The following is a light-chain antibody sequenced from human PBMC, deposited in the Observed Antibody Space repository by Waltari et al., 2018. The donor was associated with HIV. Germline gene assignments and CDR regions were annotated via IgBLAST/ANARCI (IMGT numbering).Light chain of an antibody. CDR2: GAS. CDR1: QSVTSTY. J-gene: IGKJ1*01. CDR3: QQYATSPRT. V-gene: IGKV3-20*01. Sequence: VLTQSPAILSLSPGERATLSCRASQSVTSTYLAWYQHKRGQPPRLLIYGASSRAAGISDRFSGSGSGTDFTLTITRLEPEDFAVYYCQQYATSPRTFGQGTKVEIK.